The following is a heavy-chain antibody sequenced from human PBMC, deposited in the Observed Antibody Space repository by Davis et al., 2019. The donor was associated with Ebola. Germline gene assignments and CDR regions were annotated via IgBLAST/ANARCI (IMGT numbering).Heavy chain of an antibody. CDR1: GGSISSYY. CDR3: ARTGYCSSTSCSFYGMDV. D-gene: IGHD2-2*01. V-gene: IGHV4-59*01. Sequence: PSETLSLTCTVSGGSISSYYWSWIRQPPGKGLEWIGYIYYSGSTNYNPSLKSRVTISVDTSKNQFSLKLSSVTAADTAVYYCARTGYCSSTSCSFYGMDVWGQGTTVTVSS. CDR2: IYYSGST. J-gene: IGHJ6*02.